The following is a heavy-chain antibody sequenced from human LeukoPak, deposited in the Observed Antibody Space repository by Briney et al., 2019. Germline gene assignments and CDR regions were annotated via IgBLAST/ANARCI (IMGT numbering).Heavy chain of an antibody. CDR3: ARVGYRYCYFDL. CDR1: GGSISSYY. Sequence: PSETLSLTCTVSGGSISSYYWSWIRQPPGKGLEWIGYIYYSGSTNYNPSLKSRVTISVDTSKNQFSLKLSSATAADTAVYYCARVGYRYCYFDLWGRGTLVTVSS. J-gene: IGHJ2*01. D-gene: IGHD3-16*02. CDR2: IYYSGST. V-gene: IGHV4-59*01.